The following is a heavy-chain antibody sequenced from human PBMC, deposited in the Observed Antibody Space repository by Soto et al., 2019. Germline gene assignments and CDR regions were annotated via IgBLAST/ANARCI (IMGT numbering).Heavy chain of an antibody. D-gene: IGHD5-18*01. CDR3: AKDLSLYRGYRPFDY. Sequence: QVQLVESGGGVVQPGRSLRLSCAASGFTFSSYGMHWVRQAPGKVLEWVAVISDDGSNKYYADSVKGRFTISRDNYKNTLHLQINSLRAEDTAVYYCAKDLSLYRGYRPFDYWGQGTLVTVSS. CDR2: ISDDGSNK. V-gene: IGHV3-30*18. J-gene: IGHJ4*02. CDR1: GFTFSSYG.